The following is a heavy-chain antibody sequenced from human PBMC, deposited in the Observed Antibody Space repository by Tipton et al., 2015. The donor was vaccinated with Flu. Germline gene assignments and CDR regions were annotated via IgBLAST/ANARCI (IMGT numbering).Heavy chain of an antibody. V-gene: IGHV4-34*01. CDR1: GGSFSGYY. CDR2: INHSGST. Sequence: TLSLTCAVYGGSFSGYYWSWIRQPPGKGLEWIGEINHSGSTNYNPSLKSRVTISVDTSKNQFSLKLSSVTAADTAVYYCAREGDIVVVPAATALDYWGQGTLVTVSS. CDR3: AREGDIVVVPAATALDY. D-gene: IGHD2-2*01. J-gene: IGHJ4*02.